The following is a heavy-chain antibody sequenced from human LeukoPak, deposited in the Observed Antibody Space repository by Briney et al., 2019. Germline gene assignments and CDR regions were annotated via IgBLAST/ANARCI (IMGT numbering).Heavy chain of an antibody. CDR3: ARDYSG. CDR1: GFTFSSYR. D-gene: IGHD1-26*01. CDR2: IKQDGTEQ. Sequence: PGGSLRLSCAASGFTFSSYRMNWVRQAPGKGLEWLANIKQDGTEQNYLNSVKGRFTISRDNAKNSLYLQMNSLRVEDTAVYYCARDYSGWGQGTLVTVSS. J-gene: IGHJ4*02. V-gene: IGHV3-7*01.